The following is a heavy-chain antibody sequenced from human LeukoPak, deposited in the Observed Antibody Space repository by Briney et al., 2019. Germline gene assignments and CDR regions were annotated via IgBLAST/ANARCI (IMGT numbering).Heavy chain of an antibody. D-gene: IGHD3-22*01. CDR3: AREEFGDYYDSSGYYYSSWFDP. V-gene: IGHV3-23*01. J-gene: IGHJ5*02. Sequence: PGGSLRLSCAASGFTFSSYAMSWVRQAPGKGLEWVSAISGSGGSTYYADSVKGRFTISRDNSKNTLYLQMNSLRAEDTAVYYCAREEFGDYYDSSGYYYSSWFDPWGQGTLVTVSS. CDR2: ISGSGGST. CDR1: GFTFSSYA.